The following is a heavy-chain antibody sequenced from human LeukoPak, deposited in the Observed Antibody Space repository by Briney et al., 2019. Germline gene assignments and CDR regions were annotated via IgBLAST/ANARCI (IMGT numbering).Heavy chain of an antibody. CDR1: GGSISSGDYY. Sequence: SETLSLTCTVSGGSISSGDYYWSWIRLPPGKGLEWIGYIYYSGSTYYNPSLKSRVTISVDTSKNQFSLKLSSVTAADTAVYYCARTIVGATGYFDYWGQGTLVTVSS. V-gene: IGHV4-30-4*08. D-gene: IGHD1-26*01. CDR3: ARTIVGATGYFDY. CDR2: IYYSGST. J-gene: IGHJ4*02.